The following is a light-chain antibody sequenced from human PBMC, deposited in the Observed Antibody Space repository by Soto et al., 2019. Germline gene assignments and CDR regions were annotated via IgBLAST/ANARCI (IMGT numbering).Light chain of an antibody. CDR3: QQYHIYSGT. J-gene: IGKJ1*01. V-gene: IGKV1-5*03. Sequence: DIQMAHSPSTLSASLGDIVTMTFRASHTIDSWLAWYQQRPGKPPNLLIYKASTLASGVPSRFSGSGSGTEFTLTINSLQPDDFATYYCQQYHIYSGTFGQGTKVDIK. CDR1: HTIDSW. CDR2: KAS.